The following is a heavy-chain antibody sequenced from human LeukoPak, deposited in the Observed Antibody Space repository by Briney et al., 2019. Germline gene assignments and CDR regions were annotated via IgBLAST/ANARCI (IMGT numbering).Heavy chain of an antibody. V-gene: IGHV4-61*01. CDR2: IYYSGST. Sequence: SETLSLTCTVSGGSVSSGSYYWSWIRQPPGKGLEWIGYIYYSGSTNYNPSLKSRVTISVDTSKNQFSLKLSSVTAADTAVYYCARVSVAGTPYYYGMDVWGQGTTVTVSS. D-gene: IGHD6-19*01. CDR1: GGSVSSGSYY. CDR3: ARVSVAGTPYYYGMDV. J-gene: IGHJ6*02.